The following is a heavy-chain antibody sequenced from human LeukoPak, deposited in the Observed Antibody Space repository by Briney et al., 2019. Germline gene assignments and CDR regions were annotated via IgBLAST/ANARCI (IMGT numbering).Heavy chain of an antibody. CDR2: IIPIFGTA. Sequence: SVKVSCKASGGTFSSYAISWVRQAPGQGLEWMGGIIPIFGTANYARKFQGRVTITTDESTSTAYMELSSLRSEDTAVYYCARLWDYSSGYNDYWGQGTLVTVSS. CDR3: ARLWDYSSGYNDY. CDR1: GGTFSSYA. D-gene: IGHD3-22*01. J-gene: IGHJ4*02. V-gene: IGHV1-69*05.